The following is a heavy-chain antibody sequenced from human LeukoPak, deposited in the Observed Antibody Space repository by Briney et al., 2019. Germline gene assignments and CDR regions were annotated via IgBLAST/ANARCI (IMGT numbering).Heavy chain of an antibody. CDR1: GFTFSSYA. V-gene: IGHV3-23*01. Sequence: GGSLRLSCAASGFTFSSYAMSWVRQAPGKGLEWVSAISGSGGSTYYADSVKGRFTISRDNSKSTLYLQMNSLRAEDTAVYYCAKLAPRGMTHYYYYGMDVWGQGTTVTVSS. CDR2: ISGSGGST. J-gene: IGHJ6*02. CDR3: AKLAPRGMTHYYYYGMDV. D-gene: IGHD1-1*01.